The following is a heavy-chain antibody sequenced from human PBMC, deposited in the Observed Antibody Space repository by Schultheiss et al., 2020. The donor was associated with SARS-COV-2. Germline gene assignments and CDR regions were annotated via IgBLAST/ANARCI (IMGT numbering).Heavy chain of an antibody. J-gene: IGHJ4*02. Sequence: GGSLRLSCAASGFTFSSYEMNWVRQAPGKGLEWVAFIRYDGSNKYYADSVKGRFTISRDNSKNTLYLQMNSLRAEDTAVYYCARLWMGWGQGTLVTVSS. D-gene: IGHD2-21*01. CDR2: IRYDGSNK. V-gene: IGHV3-33*08. CDR3: ARLWMG. CDR1: GFTFSSYE.